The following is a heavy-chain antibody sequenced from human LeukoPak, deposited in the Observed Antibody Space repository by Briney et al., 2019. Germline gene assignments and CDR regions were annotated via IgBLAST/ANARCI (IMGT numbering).Heavy chain of an antibody. V-gene: IGHV3-30*18. J-gene: IGHJ6*03. Sequence: PGGSLRLSCAASGVTFSSYDMNWVRQAPGKGLEWLAVISYDGSNKYYAASVKCRFTISRDNSKNTLYLQMNSLRAEDTAVYYCAKGGSGGSFYYYYMDVWGKGNTVTISS. CDR2: ISYDGSNK. CDR1: GVTFSSYD. CDR3: AKGGSGGSFYYYYMDV. D-gene: IGHD2-15*01.